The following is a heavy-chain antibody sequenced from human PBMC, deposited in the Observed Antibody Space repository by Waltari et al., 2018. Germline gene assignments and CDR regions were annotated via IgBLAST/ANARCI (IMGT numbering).Heavy chain of an antibody. CDR2: INHSGST. CDR1: GGSFSGYY. J-gene: IGHJ2*01. V-gene: IGHV4-34*01. CDR3: ASGYSYGSYYWYFDL. Sequence: QVQLQQWGAGLLKPSETLSLTCAVYGGSFSGYYWSWIRQPPGKGLEWIGEINHSGSTNYNPSLKSRVTISVDTSKNQFSLKLSSVTAADTAVYYCASGYSYGSYYWYFDLWGRGTLVTVSS. D-gene: IGHD5-18*01.